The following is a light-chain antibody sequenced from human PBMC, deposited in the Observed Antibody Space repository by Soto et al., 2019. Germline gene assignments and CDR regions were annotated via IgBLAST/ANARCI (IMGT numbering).Light chain of an antibody. CDR2: GAS. Sequence: EIVMTQSPATLSVSPGERATLSCRASQSVSSNLAWYQQKPGQAPRLLIYGASTRATDIPARFSGSGSETEFTLTIRSLQSEDFAVYYCQQYNNWPPWTFGQGTKVEIK. J-gene: IGKJ1*01. V-gene: IGKV3-15*01. CDR3: QQYNNWPPWT. CDR1: QSVSSN.